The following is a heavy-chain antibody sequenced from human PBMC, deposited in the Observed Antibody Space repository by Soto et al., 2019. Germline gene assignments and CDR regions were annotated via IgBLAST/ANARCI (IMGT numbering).Heavy chain of an antibody. Sequence: SETLSLTCTVSGGYISSYYWSWIRQPPGKGLEWIGYIYYSGSTNYNPSLKSRVTISVDTSKNQFSLKLSSVTAADTAVYYCARRYGGTFEYWGQGILVTVSS. CDR3: ARRYGGTFEY. CDR1: GGYISSYY. D-gene: IGHD2-15*01. CDR2: IYYSGST. J-gene: IGHJ4*02. V-gene: IGHV4-59*08.